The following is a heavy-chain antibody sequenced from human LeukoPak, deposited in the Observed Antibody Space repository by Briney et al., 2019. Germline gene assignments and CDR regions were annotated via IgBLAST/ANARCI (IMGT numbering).Heavy chain of an antibody. V-gene: IGHV3-9*01. CDR1: GFTFDDYA. J-gene: IGHJ6*02. CDR2: ISWNSGSI. CDR3: AKDPNNYYYYYGTDV. Sequence: PGGSLRLSCAASGFTFDDYAMHWVRQAPGKGLEWVSGISWNSGSIGYADSVKGRFTISRDNAKNSLYLQMNSLRAEDTALYYCAKDPNNYYYYYGTDVWGQGTTVTVSS.